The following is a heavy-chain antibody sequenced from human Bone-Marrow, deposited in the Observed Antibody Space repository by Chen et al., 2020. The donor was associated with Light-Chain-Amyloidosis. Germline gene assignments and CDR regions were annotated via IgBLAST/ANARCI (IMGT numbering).Heavy chain of an antibody. Sequence: EVELVESGGDLVQPGRSLRLYCTTSGFSFADSSMSWFRQAPGKGLEWVGFIRGNPHGGTTEYAASVNGRFTISRDDSKSIAYLQMNTLKTDDSAVYYCGRGGCGGCYLFENWGQGTLVTVSS. CDR2: IRGNPHGGTT. J-gene: IGHJ4*02. CDR3: GRGGCGGCYLFEN. CDR1: GFSFADSS. V-gene: IGHV3-49*03. D-gene: IGHD2-15*01.